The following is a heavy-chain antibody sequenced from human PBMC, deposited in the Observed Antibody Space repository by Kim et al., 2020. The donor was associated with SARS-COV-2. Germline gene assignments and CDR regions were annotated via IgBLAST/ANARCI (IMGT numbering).Heavy chain of an antibody. CDR1: GYTFTSYY. CDR3: ASRGVAGAGGRYYLDY. J-gene: IGHJ4*02. CDR2: IDPSGGSV. V-gene: IGHV1-46*01. D-gene: IGHD6-19*01. Sequence: ASVKVSCKASGYTFTSYYMHWVRQAPGQGLEWMGLIDPSGGSVNYAQKFQGRVTMTRDTSTSTVYMKLSSLRSEDTAVYYCASRGVAGAGGRYYLDYWGQGTLVTVSS.